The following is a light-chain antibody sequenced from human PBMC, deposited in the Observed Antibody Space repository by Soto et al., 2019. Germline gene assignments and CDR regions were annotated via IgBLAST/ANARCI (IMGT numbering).Light chain of an antibody. CDR2: GAY. V-gene: IGKV1-39*01. J-gene: IGKJ4*01. CDR3: QQTYSTPLT. Sequence: DIQMTQSPSSLSSSVGDRATITCRASQSVSTYLDWYQQKPGKAPQLLIFGAYSLQSGMPARFSGSSSGTDFTLSISSLEPEDFATYYCQQTYSTPLTFGGGTKVEIK. CDR1: QSVSTY.